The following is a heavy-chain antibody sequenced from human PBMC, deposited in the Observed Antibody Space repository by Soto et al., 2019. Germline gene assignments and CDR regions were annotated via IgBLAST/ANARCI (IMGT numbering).Heavy chain of an antibody. CDR3: ATSSDFWSGYVDY. J-gene: IGHJ4*02. CDR2: IKQDGSEK. V-gene: IGHV3-7*01. Sequence: VQLVESGGGLVQPGGSLRLSCAASGFTFSSYWMSWVRQAPGKGLEWVANIKQDGSEKYYVDSVKGRFTISRDNAKNSLYLQMNSLRAEDTAVYYCATSSDFWSGYVDYWGQGTLVTVSS. CDR1: GFTFSSYW. D-gene: IGHD3-3*01.